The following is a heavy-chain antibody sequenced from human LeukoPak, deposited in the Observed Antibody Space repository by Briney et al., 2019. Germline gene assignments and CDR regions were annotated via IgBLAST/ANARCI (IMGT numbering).Heavy chain of an antibody. D-gene: IGHD3-22*01. CDR3: AREGDYYDRSLGEF. Sequence: GASVKVSCKASRGTFSSYAISWVRQAPAQGLEWMGIINLSAGRTDCAQNFQGRVTLTRDTSTSTVYMELSGMRSEDTAVYYCAREGDYYDRSLGEFWGQGTLVTVSS. CDR1: RGTFSSYA. CDR2: INLSAGRT. V-gene: IGHV1-46*01. J-gene: IGHJ4*02.